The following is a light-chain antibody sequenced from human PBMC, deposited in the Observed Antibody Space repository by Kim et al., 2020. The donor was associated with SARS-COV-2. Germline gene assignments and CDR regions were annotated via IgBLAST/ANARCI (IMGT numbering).Light chain of an antibody. CDR2: AAS. V-gene: IGKV1-39*01. CDR1: QNINSH. Sequence: DIQMTQSPSSLSASVGDRVTITCRTSQNINSHLNWYHQKPGRAPKLLIYAASTLQGGVPSRFSGSGSETDFTLTISSLQPENFSTNLSQQTYISPFTSRPGTKVDIK. J-gene: IGKJ3*01. CDR3: QQTYISPFT.